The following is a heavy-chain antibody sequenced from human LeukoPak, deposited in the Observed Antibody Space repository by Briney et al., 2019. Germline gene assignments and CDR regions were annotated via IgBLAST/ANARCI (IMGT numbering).Heavy chain of an antibody. Sequence: PSETLSLTCAVYGGSFSGYYWSWIRQPPGKGLEWIGEINHSGSTNYNPSLKSRVTISVDTSKNQFSLKLSSVTAADTAVYYCARGEAYYDFWSTLKPYYYYMDVWGKGTTVTVSS. CDR1: GGSFSGYY. V-gene: IGHV4-34*01. J-gene: IGHJ6*03. CDR2: INHSGST. CDR3: ARGEAYYDFWSTLKPYYYYMDV. D-gene: IGHD3-3*01.